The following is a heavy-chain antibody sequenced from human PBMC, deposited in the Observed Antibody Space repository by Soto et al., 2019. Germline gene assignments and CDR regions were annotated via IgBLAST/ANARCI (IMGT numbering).Heavy chain of an antibody. J-gene: IGHJ6*02. V-gene: IGHV3-23*01. Sequence: EVQLLESGGGLVQPGGSLRLSCAASEFTFSSYSMIWVRQAPGKGLEWVSGVNGGGDSTYYAESVKGRFTISRDNSKSTLYLQMNSLRAEDTAVLYCARGHFGVTMDVWGQGTTVTVSS. CDR1: EFTFSSYS. CDR2: VNGGGDST. D-gene: IGHD3-3*01. CDR3: ARGHFGVTMDV.